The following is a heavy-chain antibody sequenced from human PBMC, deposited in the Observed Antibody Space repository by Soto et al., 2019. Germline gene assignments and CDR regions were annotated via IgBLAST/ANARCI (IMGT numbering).Heavy chain of an antibody. Sequence: QVQLVESGGGVVHPGGSLRLSCKASGFGFSAYSMHCVRQAPGKGLEWVAVIQHNGNYIQYADFVRGRFTICRDNYKSILYLEMNGLTPEDTALYYCVRVGWGYTSGNGLDGWGQGTTVTVSS. CDR1: GFGFSAYS. V-gene: IGHV3-30-3*01. CDR3: VRVGWGYTSGNGLDG. J-gene: IGHJ6*02. CDR2: IQHNGNYI. D-gene: IGHD5-18*01.